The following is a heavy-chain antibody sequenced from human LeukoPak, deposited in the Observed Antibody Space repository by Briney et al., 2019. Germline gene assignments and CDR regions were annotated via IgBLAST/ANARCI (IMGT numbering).Heavy chain of an antibody. CDR1: GGSISNYF. CDR2: IYSSGST. CDR3: ARDLVRYCSGGSCYHDAFDI. Sequence: SETLSLTCSVSGGSISNYFWTWIRQPPGKGLEWIGYIYSSGSTYYNPSLKSRVTISVDTSKNQFSLKLSSVTAADTAVYYCARDLVRYCSGGSCYHDAFDIWGQGAMVTVSS. D-gene: IGHD2-15*01. V-gene: IGHV4-59*01. J-gene: IGHJ3*02.